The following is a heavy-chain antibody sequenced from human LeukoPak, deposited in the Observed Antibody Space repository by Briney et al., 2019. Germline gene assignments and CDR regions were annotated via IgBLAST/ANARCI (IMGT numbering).Heavy chain of an antibody. V-gene: IGHV3-48*03. CDR1: GFTFSSYE. D-gene: IGHD4/OR15-4a*01. Sequence: GGSLRLSCAASGFTFSSYEMNWVRQAPGKGLEWVSYISSSGSTIYYSDSVKGRFTISRDNSKNTLYLQMYSLRAEDTAVYYCARRAGAYSHPYDYWGQGTLVTVSS. CDR2: ISSSGSTI. J-gene: IGHJ4*02. CDR3: ARRAGAYSHPYDY.